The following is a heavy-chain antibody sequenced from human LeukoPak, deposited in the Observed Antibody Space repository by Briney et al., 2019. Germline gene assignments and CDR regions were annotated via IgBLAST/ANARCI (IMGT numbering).Heavy chain of an antibody. CDR1: GFSFSCYG. J-gene: IGHJ4*02. CDR3: ARILDSAWGELGY. CDR2: IRSDGSNK. D-gene: IGHD6-19*01. Sequence: PGGSLRLSCAGSGFSFSCYGMHWDRQAPGKGLEWMAFIRSDGSNKYYADSVKGRFTISRDNSKNTLYLQMNSLRAEDTAVYYCARILDSAWGELGYWGQGTLVTVSS. V-gene: IGHV3-30*02.